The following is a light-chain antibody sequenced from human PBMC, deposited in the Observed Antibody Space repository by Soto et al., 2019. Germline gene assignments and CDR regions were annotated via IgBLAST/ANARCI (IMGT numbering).Light chain of an antibody. J-gene: IGKJ1*01. V-gene: IGKV3-20*01. Sequence: EIVLTQSPGTLSLSPGEIATLSCRAIQSVSSTYLAWYQQKPGQAPRLLIYGASSRATGIPDRFSGSGSGTDFTLTISRLEPEDFAVYYCQQYGSSPPWTFGQGTKVEIK. CDR1: QSVSSTY. CDR3: QQYGSSPPWT. CDR2: GAS.